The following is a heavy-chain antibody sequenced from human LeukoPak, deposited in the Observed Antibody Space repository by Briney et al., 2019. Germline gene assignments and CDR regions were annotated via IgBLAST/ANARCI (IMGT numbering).Heavy chain of an antibody. CDR1: GFTFSSYG. V-gene: IGHV3-53*01. D-gene: IGHD4-23*01. Sequence: GGSLRLSCAASGFTFSSYGMHWVRQAPGKGLEWVSVIYSGGSTYYADSVKGRFTISRDNSKNTLYLQMNSLRAEDTAVYYCAVTTVVTQFDYWAREPWSPSPQ. CDR3: AVTTVVTQFDY. J-gene: IGHJ4*02. CDR2: IYSGGST.